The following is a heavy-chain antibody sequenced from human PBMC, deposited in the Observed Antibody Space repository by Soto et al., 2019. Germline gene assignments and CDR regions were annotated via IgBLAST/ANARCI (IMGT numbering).Heavy chain of an antibody. V-gene: IGHV4-59*01. CDR2: IYYNGST. Sequence: SETLSLTCTVSGGSISSYYWSWIRQPPGKGLEWIGYIYYNGSTNYNPSLKSRVTISVDTSKNQFSLKLSSVTAADTAVYYCARWGPAARTIVTAESDYWGQGILVTVSS. D-gene: IGHD3-16*02. J-gene: IGHJ4*02. CDR1: GGSISSYY. CDR3: ARWGPAARTIVTAESDY.